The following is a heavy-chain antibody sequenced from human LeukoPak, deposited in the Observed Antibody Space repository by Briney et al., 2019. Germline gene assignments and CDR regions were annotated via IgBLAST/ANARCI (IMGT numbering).Heavy chain of an antibody. CDR3: ARDFSITGTTSYNWFDP. J-gene: IGHJ5*02. CDR2: ISAYNGNT. CDR1: GYTFTSYG. D-gene: IGHD1-20*01. V-gene: IGHV1-18*01. Sequence: ASVKVSCKASGYTFTSYGISWVRQAPGQGLEWMGWISAYNGNTNYAQKLQGRVTMTTDTSTSTAYMELRSLRSDDTAVHYCARDFSITGTTSYNWFDPWGQGTLVTVSS.